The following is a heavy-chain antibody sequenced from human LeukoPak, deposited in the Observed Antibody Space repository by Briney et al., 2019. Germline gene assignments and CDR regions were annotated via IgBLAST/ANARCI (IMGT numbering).Heavy chain of an antibody. V-gene: IGHV3-23*01. J-gene: IGHJ4*02. Sequence: GGSLRLSCAASGFTFSSYGMSWVRQAPGKGLEWVSAISGSGGSRYYADSVKGRFTISRDNSKNTLYLQMNSLRAEDTAVYYCARVGGEYYFDYWGQGTLVTVSS. CDR3: ARVGGEYYFDY. CDR1: GFTFSSYG. D-gene: IGHD4-17*01. CDR2: ISGSGGSR.